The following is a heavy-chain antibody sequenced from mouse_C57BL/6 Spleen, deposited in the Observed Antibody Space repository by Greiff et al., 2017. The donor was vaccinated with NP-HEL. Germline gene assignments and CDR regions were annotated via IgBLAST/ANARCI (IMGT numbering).Heavy chain of an antibody. D-gene: IGHD6-1*01. CDR3: ARSTLGFAY. CDR2: IDPSDSYT. V-gene: IGHV1-69*01. J-gene: IGHJ3*01. CDR1: GYTFTSYW. Sequence: QVQLQQPGAELVMPGASVKLSCKASGYTFTSYWMHWVKQRPGQGLEWIGEIDPSDSYTNYNQKFKGKSTLTVDKSSSTAYMQLSSLTSEDSAVYYCARSTLGFAYWGQGTLVTVSA.